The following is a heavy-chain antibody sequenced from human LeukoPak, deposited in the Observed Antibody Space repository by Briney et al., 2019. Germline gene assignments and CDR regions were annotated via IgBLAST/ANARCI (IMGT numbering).Heavy chain of an antibody. CDR3: PRRGDILTDYAFDY. Sequence: PSETLSLTCSVSGGSINSNSHHWDWIRQAPGKGLEWIGNSYYSGTTSYNPSLKSRVTSSVYTSKNQFSLRLSSVTPADTAVYYCPRRGDILTDYAFDYWGQGTLVTVSS. CDR2: SYYSGTT. D-gene: IGHD3-9*01. CDR1: GGSINSNSHH. J-gene: IGHJ4*02. V-gene: IGHV4-39*01.